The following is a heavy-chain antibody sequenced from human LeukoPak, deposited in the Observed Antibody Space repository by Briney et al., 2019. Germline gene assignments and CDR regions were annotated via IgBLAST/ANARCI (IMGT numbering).Heavy chain of an antibody. CDR1: GYTFTGYY. CDR2: INRNSGGT. D-gene: IGHD2-15*01. J-gene: IGHJ5*02. CDR3: ARVRHRYCSGGSCYSTLALYGWFDP. V-gene: IGHV1-2*02. Sequence: ASVKVSCKASGYTFTGYYMHWMRQAPGPGLEWMGWINRNSGGTNYAQKFQGRVTMTRDTSISTAYMELSRLRSDDTAVYYCARVRHRYCSGGSCYSTLALYGWFDPWGQGTLVTVSS.